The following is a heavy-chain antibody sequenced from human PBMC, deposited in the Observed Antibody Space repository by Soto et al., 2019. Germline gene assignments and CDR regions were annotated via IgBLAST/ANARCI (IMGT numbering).Heavy chain of an antibody. J-gene: IGHJ4*02. V-gene: IGHV1-8*01. D-gene: IGHD2-15*01. CDR2: MNPNSGNT. Sequence: ASVKVSCKASGCTFTSHDINWVRQATGQWLEWMGWMNPNSGNTGYAQKFQGRVTMTRNTSISTAYMELSSLRSEDTAVYYCARGAYCSGGSCRQAWYYFDYWGQGTLVTVSS. CDR3: ARGAYCSGGSCRQAWYYFDY. CDR1: GCTFTSHD.